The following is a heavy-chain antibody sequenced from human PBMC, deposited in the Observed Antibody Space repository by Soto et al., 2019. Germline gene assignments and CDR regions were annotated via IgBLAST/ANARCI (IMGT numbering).Heavy chain of an antibody. Sequence: LSLTCTVSGGSISSYYWSWIRQPAGKGLEWIGRIYTSGSTNYNPSLKSRVTMSVDTSKNQFSLKLSSVTAADTAVYYCARENFNWNYDWFDPWGQGTLVTVSS. CDR3: ARENFNWNYDWFDP. D-gene: IGHD1-7*01. CDR2: IYTSGST. V-gene: IGHV4-4*07. J-gene: IGHJ5*02. CDR1: GGSISSYY.